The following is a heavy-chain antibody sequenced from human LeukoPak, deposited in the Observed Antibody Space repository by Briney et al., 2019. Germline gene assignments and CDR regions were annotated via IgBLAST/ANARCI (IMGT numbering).Heavy chain of an antibody. CDR2: IYNSGST. D-gene: IGHD7-27*01. Sequence: TSETLSLTCTVSGGSVSSGNYYWSWIRQPPGKGLEWIGYIYNSGSTNYNPSLKSRVTISVDTSKNQFSLKLSSMTAADTAVYYCARETPGAGHFDYWGQGSLVTVSS. J-gene: IGHJ4*02. V-gene: IGHV4-61*01. CDR1: GGSVSSGNYY. CDR3: ARETPGAGHFDY.